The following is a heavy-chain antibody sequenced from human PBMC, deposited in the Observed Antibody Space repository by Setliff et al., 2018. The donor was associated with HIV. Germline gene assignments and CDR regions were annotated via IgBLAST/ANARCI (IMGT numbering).Heavy chain of an antibody. CDR2: IHHSGGT. CDR3: ARLPDINSWPFDY. CDR1: YGPISGHY. D-gene: IGHD6-13*01. Sequence: LSLTCTVSYGPISGHYWTWIRQPPGKGLEWIGYIHHSGGTQYNPSLMSRLTMSVDSSKNQFSLSLSSVTAADTAVYYCARLPDINSWPFDYWARGTLVTVSS. J-gene: IGHJ4*02. V-gene: IGHV4-59*11.